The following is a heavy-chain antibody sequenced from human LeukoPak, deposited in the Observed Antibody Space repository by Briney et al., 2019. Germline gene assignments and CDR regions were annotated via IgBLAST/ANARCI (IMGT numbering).Heavy chain of an antibody. CDR2: IYPGDSDT. CDR3: ARPAAAGNYYYYGMDV. CDR1: GYSFTSYW. V-gene: IGHV5-51*01. J-gene: IGHJ6*02. Sequence: GVSLKISCKGSGYSFTSYWIGWVRQMPGKGLEWMGIIYPGDSDTRYSPSFQGQVTISADKSISTAYLQWSSLKASDTAMYYCARPAAAGNYYYYGMDVWGQGTTVTVSS. D-gene: IGHD6-13*01.